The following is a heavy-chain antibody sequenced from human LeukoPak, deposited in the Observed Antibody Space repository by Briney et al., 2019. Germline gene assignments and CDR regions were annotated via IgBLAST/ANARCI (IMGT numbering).Heavy chain of an antibody. CDR2: IYTSGST. J-gene: IGHJ3*02. CDR1: GGSISSYY. V-gene: IGHV4-4*07. CDR3: AREGGITMVRGVIGAFDI. D-gene: IGHD3-10*01. Sequence: SETLSLTCTVSGGSISSYYWSWIRQPAGKGLEWIGRIYTSGSTNYNPSLKSRVTISVDTSKNQFSLKLSSVTAADTAVYYCAREGGITMVRGVIGAFDIWGQGTMVTVSS.